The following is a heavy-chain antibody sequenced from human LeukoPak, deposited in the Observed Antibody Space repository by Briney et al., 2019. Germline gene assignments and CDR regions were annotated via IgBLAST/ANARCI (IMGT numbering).Heavy chain of an antibody. Sequence: SETLSLTCTVSGGSISSSSYYWGWIRQPPGKGLEWIGSIYYSGSTYYNPSLKSRVTISVDTSKSQFSLKLSSVTAADTAVYYCARLSGRYYYDSSGYYDPNWFDPWGQGTLVTVSS. CDR1: GGSISSSSYY. CDR2: IYYSGST. CDR3: ARLSGRYYYDSSGYYDPNWFDP. J-gene: IGHJ5*02. V-gene: IGHV4-39*01. D-gene: IGHD3-22*01.